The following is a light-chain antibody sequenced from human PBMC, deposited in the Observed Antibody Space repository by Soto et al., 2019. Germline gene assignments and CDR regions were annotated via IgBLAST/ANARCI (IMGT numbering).Light chain of an antibody. J-gene: IGLJ1*01. CDR3: RSYTSRSTIYV. CDR2: EVS. V-gene: IGLV2-14*01. CDR1: SSDVGGYNY. Sequence: QSALTQPASVSGSPGQSITISCTGTSSDVGGYNYVSWYQQHPGKAPKLMIYEVSNRPSGVSNRFSGSKSGNTASLTISGLQAEDEADYYCRSYTSRSTIYVFGTGAKVTVL.